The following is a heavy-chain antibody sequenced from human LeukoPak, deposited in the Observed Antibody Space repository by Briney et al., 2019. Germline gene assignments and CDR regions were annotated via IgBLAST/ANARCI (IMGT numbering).Heavy chain of an antibody. V-gene: IGHV3-11*01. D-gene: IGHD3-22*01. CDR1: GFTFSDYY. J-gene: IGHJ4*02. Sequence: GGSLRLSCAASGFTFSDYYMTWIRQAPGKGLVWVSYISSSGSSIKYADSVKGRFTISRDNAKTSLYLQMNSLRADDTAVYYCARSSSFYYSDYFDYWGQGTLVTVSS. CDR2: ISSSGSSI. CDR3: ARSSSFYYSDYFDY.